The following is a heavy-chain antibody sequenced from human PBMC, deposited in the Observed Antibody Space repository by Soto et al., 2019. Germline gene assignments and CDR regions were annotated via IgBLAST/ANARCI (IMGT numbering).Heavy chain of an antibody. CDR3: AHRRSYCSGGNCCSGFDY. Sequence: QITLKESGHTLVKPTQTLTLTCTFSGFSLSTSGVGVGWIRQPPGKALEWLALIYWDDDKRYSPSLKSRLTITKDTSKNQVVLTMTNMGPVDTATYYCAHRRSYCSGGNCCSGFDYWGQGTLVTVSS. J-gene: IGHJ4*02. D-gene: IGHD2-15*01. V-gene: IGHV2-5*02. CDR2: IYWDDDK. CDR1: GFSLSTSGVG.